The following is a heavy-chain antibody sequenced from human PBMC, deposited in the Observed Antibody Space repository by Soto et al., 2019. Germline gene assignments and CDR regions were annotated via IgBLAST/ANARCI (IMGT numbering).Heavy chain of an antibody. D-gene: IGHD2-2*01. CDR3: AKVINPDCTGTRCFHYYYYGMDV. V-gene: IGHV3-30*18. Sequence: QVQLVESGGGVVQPGRSLRLSCAASGFTFKNYGMHWVRQAPGKGLEWVAVISYDGSNKYHADSVKGRFTISRDNSKNTLYLQMISLRSEDTAVYFCAKVINPDCTGTRCFHYYYYGMDVWGQGTTVTVSS. J-gene: IGHJ6*02. CDR1: GFTFKNYG. CDR2: ISYDGSNK.